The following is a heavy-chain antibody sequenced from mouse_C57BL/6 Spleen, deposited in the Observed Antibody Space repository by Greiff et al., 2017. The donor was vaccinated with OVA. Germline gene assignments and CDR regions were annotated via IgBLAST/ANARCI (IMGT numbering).Heavy chain of an antibody. J-gene: IGHJ4*01. CDR3: ARGDGSSYHYAMDY. V-gene: IGHV1-50*01. D-gene: IGHD1-1*01. CDR2: IDPSDSCT. CDR1: GYTFTSYW. Sequence: QVQLQQPGAELVKPGASVKLSCKASGYTFTSYWMQWVKQRPGQGLEWIGEIDPSDSCTNYNQKFKGKATLTVDPSSSTANMQLSSLTSEDSADYYCARGDGSSYHYAMDYWGQGTSVTVSS.